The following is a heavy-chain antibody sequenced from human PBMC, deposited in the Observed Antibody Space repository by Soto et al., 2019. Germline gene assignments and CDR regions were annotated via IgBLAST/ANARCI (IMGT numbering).Heavy chain of an antibody. CDR2: IYYSGST. V-gene: IGHV4-59*01. CDR1: GGSISSYY. J-gene: IGHJ6*03. D-gene: IGHD4-17*01. Sequence: SETLSLTCTVSGGSISSYYWSWIRQPPGKGLEWIGYIYYSGSTNYNPSLKSRVTISVDTSKNQFSLKLSSVTAADTAVYYCAGVPYGADGWGDYYYYMDVWGKGTTVTVSS. CDR3: AGVPYGADGWGDYYYYMDV.